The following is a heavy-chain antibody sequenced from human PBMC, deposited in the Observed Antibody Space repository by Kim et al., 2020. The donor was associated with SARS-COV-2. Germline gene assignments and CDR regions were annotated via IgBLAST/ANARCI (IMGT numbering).Heavy chain of an antibody. CDR3: AKEEERSYATNWFDP. D-gene: IGHD1-26*01. Sequence: DSVKGRFTISRDNSKNTLYLQMNSLRAEDTAVYYCAKEEERSYATNWFDPWGQGTLVTVSS. J-gene: IGHJ5*02. V-gene: IGHV3-23*01.